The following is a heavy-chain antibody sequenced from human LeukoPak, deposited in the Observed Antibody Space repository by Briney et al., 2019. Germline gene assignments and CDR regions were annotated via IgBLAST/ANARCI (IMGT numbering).Heavy chain of an antibody. D-gene: IGHD3-3*01. Sequence: PGGSLRLSCAASGFTFSSYWMSWVRQAPGKGLEWVANIKQDGSEKYYVDSVMGRFTISRDNAKNSLYLQMNSLRAEDTAVYYCAREPTITIFGVVITNDAFDIWGQGTMVTVSS. CDR1: GFTFSSYW. J-gene: IGHJ3*02. CDR3: AREPTITIFGVVITNDAFDI. CDR2: IKQDGSEK. V-gene: IGHV3-7*01.